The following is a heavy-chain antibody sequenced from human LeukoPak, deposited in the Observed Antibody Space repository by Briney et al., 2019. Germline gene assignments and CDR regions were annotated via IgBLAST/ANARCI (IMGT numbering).Heavy chain of an antibody. Sequence: GGSLRLSCAASGFTFSSYSMIWVRQAPGKGLEWVSSISSSSSYIYYADSVKGRFTISRDNAKNSLYLQMNSLRAEDTAVYYCARVRAAALDYWGQGTLVTVSS. J-gene: IGHJ4*02. CDR3: ARVRAAALDY. V-gene: IGHV3-21*01. D-gene: IGHD6-13*01. CDR1: GFTFSSYS. CDR2: ISSSSSYI.